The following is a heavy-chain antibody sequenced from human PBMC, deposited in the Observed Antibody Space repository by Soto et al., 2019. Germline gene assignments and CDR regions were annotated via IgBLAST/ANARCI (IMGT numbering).Heavy chain of an antibody. CDR2: IYYTGRT. J-gene: IGHJ4*02. CDR3: AREGSSSPEYFDF. CDR1: GGSISSDDYY. Sequence: SETLSLTCSVSGGSISSDDYYWTWIRQPPGEGMEWIGYIYYTGRTSSTPSLESRVTISIDTSKNQFSLKLSSVSAADTAVYYCAREGSSSPEYFDFWGPGTLVTVSS. V-gene: IGHV4-30-4*01. D-gene: IGHD2-15*01.